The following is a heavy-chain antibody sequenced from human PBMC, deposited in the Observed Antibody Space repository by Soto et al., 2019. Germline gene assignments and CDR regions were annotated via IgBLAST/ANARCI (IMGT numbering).Heavy chain of an antibody. CDR3: ARSNAGPTYYYYGMDV. CDR1: GYIFSSYW. Sequence: GESLKISCQGSGYIFSSYWIGWVRQMPGKGLEWMGIIYPGDSVTKYSPSFQGQVTISADKSISTAYLQWSSLKDSDTAMYYCARSNAGPTYYYYGMDVWGQGTTVTV. D-gene: IGHD3-16*01. CDR2: IYPGDSVT. J-gene: IGHJ6*02. V-gene: IGHV5-51*01.